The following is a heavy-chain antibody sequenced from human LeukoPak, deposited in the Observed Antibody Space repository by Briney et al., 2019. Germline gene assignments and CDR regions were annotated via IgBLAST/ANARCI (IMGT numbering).Heavy chain of an antibody. CDR1: GVAFSNYY. Sequence: SETLSLTCAVSGVAFSNYYWSWVRQSPRKGLEWIGEINHSGYTNYNPSLKSRVTMSIDTSKNQFSLMLTSVTAADTAVYYCARALGYSYGFGVYFDYWAQGTVVTVSS. CDR3: ARALGYSYGFGVYFDY. V-gene: IGHV4-34*01. D-gene: IGHD5-18*01. CDR2: INHSGYT. J-gene: IGHJ4*02.